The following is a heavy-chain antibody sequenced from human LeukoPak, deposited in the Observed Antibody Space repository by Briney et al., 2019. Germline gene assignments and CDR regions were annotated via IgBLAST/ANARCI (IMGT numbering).Heavy chain of an antibody. CDR1: GYTVSSNSAA. CDR2: TYYRSKWYN. J-gene: IGHJ4*02. V-gene: IGHV6-1*01. Sequence: SQTLSLTCAISGYTVSSNSAAWNWIRLSPSRGLEWLGRTYYRSKWYNDYAVSVKSRITINPDTSKNQFSLQLNSVTPEDTAVYYCARDGDSSSSDPLDYWGQGTLVTVSS. CDR3: ARDGDSSSSDPLDY. D-gene: IGHD6-6*01.